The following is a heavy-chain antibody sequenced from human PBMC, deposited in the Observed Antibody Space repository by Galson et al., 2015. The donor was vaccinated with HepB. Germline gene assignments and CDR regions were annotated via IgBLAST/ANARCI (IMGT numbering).Heavy chain of an antibody. V-gene: IGHV4-31*03. CDR1: GGSISSGGYY. D-gene: IGHD2-15*01. CDR3: ARWRSGYCSGGSCYLDY. Sequence: LSLTCTVSGGSISSGGYYWSWIRQHPGKGLEWIGYIYYSGSTYYNPSLKSRVTISVDTSKNQFSLKLSSVTAADTAVYYCARWRSGYCSGGSCYLDYWGQGTLVTVSS. J-gene: IGHJ4*02. CDR2: IYYSGST.